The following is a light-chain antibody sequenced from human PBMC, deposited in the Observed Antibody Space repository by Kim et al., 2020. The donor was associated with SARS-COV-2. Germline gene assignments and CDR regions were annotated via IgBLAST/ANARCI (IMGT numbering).Light chain of an antibody. V-gene: IGKV1-9*01. CDR3: HQLNIYPLT. J-gene: IGKJ4*01. Sequence: ASVGDRVTVTCLASQGINSYLAWYQQKSGEAPKLLIYAAYTLQSGVPSRFSGSGSGTEFTLTINSLQPEDFATYYCHQLNIYPLTFGGGTKVDIK. CDR1: QGINSY. CDR2: AAY.